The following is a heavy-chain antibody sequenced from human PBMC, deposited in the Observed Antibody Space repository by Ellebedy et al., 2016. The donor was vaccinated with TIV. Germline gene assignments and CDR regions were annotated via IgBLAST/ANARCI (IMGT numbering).Heavy chain of an antibody. Sequence: GESLKISCAASGFPFSLNWMYSVRPAPGKGLEWVANIKEDGSEEYYVDSVKGRFTISRDNAKNSLYLQMNSLRAEDTAVYYCVRDLHWSYFDWGQGTLVTVSS. CDR1: GFPFSLNW. CDR3: VRDLHWSYFD. D-gene: IGHD1-26*01. V-gene: IGHV3-7*03. CDR2: IKEDGSEE. J-gene: IGHJ4*02.